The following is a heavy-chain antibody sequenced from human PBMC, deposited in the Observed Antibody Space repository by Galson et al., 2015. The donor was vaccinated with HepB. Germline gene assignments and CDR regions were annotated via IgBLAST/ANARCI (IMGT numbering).Heavy chain of an antibody. J-gene: IGHJ4*02. Sequence: SLRLSCAASGFTFSSYAMSWARQAPGKGLEWVSAISGSGGSTYYADSVKGRFTISRDNSKNTLYLQMNSLRAEDTAVYYCAKAVRDFWSGQPYYFDYWGQGTLVTVSS. CDR1: GFTFSSYA. CDR2: ISGSGGST. CDR3: AKAVRDFWSGQPYYFDY. V-gene: IGHV3-23*01. D-gene: IGHD3-3*01.